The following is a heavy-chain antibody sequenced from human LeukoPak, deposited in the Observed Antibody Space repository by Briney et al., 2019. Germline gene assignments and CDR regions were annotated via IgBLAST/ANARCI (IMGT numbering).Heavy chain of an antibody. CDR3: ARLIAADPQLDS. Sequence: SQTLSLTCTVSGGSISSGSYYWSWIRQPAGKGLEWIGRIYTSGSTNYNPSLKSRVTISVDTSKSHFALKVNSVTAADTGVYYCARLIAADPQLDSWGQGTLVTVSS. V-gene: IGHV4-61*02. J-gene: IGHJ4*02. CDR1: GGSISSGSYY. D-gene: IGHD6-13*01. CDR2: IYTSGST.